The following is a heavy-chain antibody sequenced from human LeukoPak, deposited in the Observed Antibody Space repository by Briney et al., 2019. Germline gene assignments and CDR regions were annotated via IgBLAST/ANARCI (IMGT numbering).Heavy chain of an antibody. CDR1: GYSFTGYF. CDR2: IDPNSGDT. Sequence: GASVKVSCKASGYSFTGYFIHWARQAPGQGLEWMGCIDPNSGDTKYAQKFQGRVSMPRDTSTRTAYMELSRLRSDDTAVYFCARSGSTGYSLDYWGQGTLVTVSS. J-gene: IGHJ4*02. D-gene: IGHD3-22*01. V-gene: IGHV1-2*02. CDR3: ARSGSTGYSLDY.